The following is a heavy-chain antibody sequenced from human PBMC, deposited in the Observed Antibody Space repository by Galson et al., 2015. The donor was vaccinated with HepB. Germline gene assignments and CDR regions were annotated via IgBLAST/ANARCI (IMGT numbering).Heavy chain of an antibody. Sequence: SCKASGGTFSSYAISWVRQAPGQGLEWMGRIIPILGIANYAQKFQGRVTITADKSTSTAYIELSSLRSEDTAVYYCARDRGGYCSGGSCYSGYGMDVWGQGTTVTVSS. D-gene: IGHD2-15*01. J-gene: IGHJ6*02. CDR1: GGTFSSYA. V-gene: IGHV1-69*04. CDR2: IIPILGIA. CDR3: ARDRGGYCSGGSCYSGYGMDV.